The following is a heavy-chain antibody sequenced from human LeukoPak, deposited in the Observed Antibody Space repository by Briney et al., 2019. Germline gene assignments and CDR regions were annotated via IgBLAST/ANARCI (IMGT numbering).Heavy chain of an antibody. CDR1: GGSFSGYY. V-gene: IGHV4-34*01. CDR2: TNHSGST. Sequence: PSETLSLTCAVYGGSFSGYYWSWIRQPPGKGLEWIGETNHSGSTNYNPSLKSRVTISVDTSKNQFSLKLSSVTAADTAVYYCARTTEGGYTYDYFYYYYMDVWGKGTTVTISS. D-gene: IGHD5-18*01. J-gene: IGHJ6*03. CDR3: ARTTEGGYTYDYFYYYYMDV.